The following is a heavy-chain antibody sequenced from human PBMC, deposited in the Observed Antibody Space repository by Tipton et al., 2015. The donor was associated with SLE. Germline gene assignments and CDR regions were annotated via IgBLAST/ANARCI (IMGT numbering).Heavy chain of an antibody. CDR1: GGSISSYY. Sequence: LRLSCTVSGGSISSYYWSWIRQPAGKGLEWIGRIYPTGNTNYNPSLNSRVTMSVDTSKNQFSLNLTAVTAADTAVYFCARFHVKSYYEFDLWGQGTLVTVSS. CDR2: IYPTGNT. J-gene: IGHJ4*02. D-gene: IGHD3-10*01. V-gene: IGHV4-4*07. CDR3: ARFHVKSYYEFDL.